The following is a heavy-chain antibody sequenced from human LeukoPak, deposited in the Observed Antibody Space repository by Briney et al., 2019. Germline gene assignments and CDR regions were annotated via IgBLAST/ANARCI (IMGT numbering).Heavy chain of an antibody. CDR2: INPNSGGT. J-gene: IGHJ4*02. CDR3: ASGSSAALHDYYGSGSYYNLGY. V-gene: IGHV1-2*02. D-gene: IGHD3-10*01. Sequence: ASVKVSCKASGYTFTGYYMHWVRQAPGQGLELMGWINPNSGGTNYAQKFQGRVTMTRDTSISTAYMELSRLRSDDTAVYYCASGSSAALHDYYGSGSYYNLGYWGQGTLVTVSS. CDR1: GYTFTGYY.